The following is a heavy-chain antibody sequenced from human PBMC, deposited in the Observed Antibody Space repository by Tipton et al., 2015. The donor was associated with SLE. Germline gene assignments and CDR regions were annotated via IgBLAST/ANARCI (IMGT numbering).Heavy chain of an antibody. V-gene: IGHV4-34*01. CDR1: GGSFSGYY. J-gene: IGHJ4*02. CDR3: ARVGWLAEEY. Sequence: LRLSCAVYGGSFSGYYWSWIRQPPGKGLEWIGEINHSGSTNYNPSLKSRVTISVDTSKNQFSLKLSSVTAADTAVYYCARVGWLAEEYWGQGTLVTVSS. D-gene: IGHD5-12*01. CDR2: INHSGST.